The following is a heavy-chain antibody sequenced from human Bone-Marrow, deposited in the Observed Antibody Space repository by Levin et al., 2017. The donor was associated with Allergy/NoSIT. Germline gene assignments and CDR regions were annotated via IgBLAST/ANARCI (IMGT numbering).Heavy chain of an antibody. J-gene: IGHJ4*02. CDR1: GGSISTTSYF. D-gene: IGHD6-19*01. Sequence: SETLSLTCSVSGGSISTTSYFWGWIRQSPGKGPECLGTIYYSGGAYYNPSLKSRVTLSLDMSKNQFSLKLTSVTAADTAIYYCARGIAVDVWVDSWGQGTLVTVSS. CDR2: IYYSGGA. CDR3: ARGIAVDVWVDS. V-gene: IGHV4-39*07.